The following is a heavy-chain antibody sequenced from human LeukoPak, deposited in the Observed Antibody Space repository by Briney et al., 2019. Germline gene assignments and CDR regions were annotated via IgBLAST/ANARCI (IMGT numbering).Heavy chain of an antibody. Sequence: SETLSLTCTVSGGSISSYYWSWIRQPPGKGLEWIGYIYYSGSANYNPSLKSRVTISVDTSKNQFSLKLSSVTAADTAVYYCARGGWDSSGYHDAFDIWGQGTMVTVSS. CDR1: GGSISSYY. J-gene: IGHJ3*02. D-gene: IGHD3-22*01. V-gene: IGHV4-59*01. CDR3: ARGGWDSSGYHDAFDI. CDR2: IYYSGSA.